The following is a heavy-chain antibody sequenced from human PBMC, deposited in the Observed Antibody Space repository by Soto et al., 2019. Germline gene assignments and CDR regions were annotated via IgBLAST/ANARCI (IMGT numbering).Heavy chain of an antibody. CDR3: ARSRRGFGSSWYDWFVP. CDR1: GGSFSGHY. D-gene: IGHD6-13*01. J-gene: IGHJ5*02. CDR2: INESGST. V-gene: IGHV4-34*01. Sequence: PSETLSLTCAVYGGSFSGHYWSWIRQPPGKGLEWIGEINESGSTKYTPSLKSRVTTSLDTSKNQFSLKLSSVTAADTAVYYCARSRRGFGSSWYDWFVPWGLGTLVTVSS.